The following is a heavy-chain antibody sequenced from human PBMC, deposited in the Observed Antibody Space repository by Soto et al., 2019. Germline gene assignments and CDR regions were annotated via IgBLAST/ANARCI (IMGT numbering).Heavy chain of an antibody. CDR3: ARDTLWYSSGGHELGDY. J-gene: IGHJ4*02. V-gene: IGHV3-21*01. D-gene: IGHD6-19*01. CDR2: ISSSSSYI. Sequence: EVQLVESGGGLVKPGGSLRLSCAASGFTFSSYSMNWVRQAPGKGLEWVSSISSSSSYIYYADSVKGRFTISRDNAXNXLYLQMNSLRAEDTAVYYCARDTLWYSSGGHELGDYWGQGTLVTVSS. CDR1: GFTFSSYS.